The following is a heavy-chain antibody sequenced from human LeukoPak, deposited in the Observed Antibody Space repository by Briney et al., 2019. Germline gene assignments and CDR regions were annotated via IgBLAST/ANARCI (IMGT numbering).Heavy chain of an antibody. V-gene: IGHV1-18*04. D-gene: IGHD3-9*01. CDR3: ARLSSDILTGYYFGYFDY. CDR2: ISGYNGDT. Sequence: ASVKVSCKASGYTFTSYGFSWVRQAPGQGLEWMGWISGYNGDTNYAQKFQGRVTMTTDTSTNTAYMELSSLRSEDTAVYYCARLSSDILTGYYFGYFDYWGQGTLVTVSS. J-gene: IGHJ4*02. CDR1: GYTFTSYG.